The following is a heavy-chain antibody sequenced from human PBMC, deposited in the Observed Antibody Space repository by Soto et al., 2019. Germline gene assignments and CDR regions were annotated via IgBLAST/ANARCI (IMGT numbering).Heavy chain of an antibody. Sequence: EVQLLESGGGLVQPGGSLRLSCAASGFTFSNYAMSWVRQAPGKGLEWVSGISGSGGTTYYADSVKGRFTISRDNSKNTLYLQMNSLRAEDTAVYYCASRNYFDAAGYYEYSFDYWGQGTLVTGYS. V-gene: IGHV3-23*01. CDR2: ISGSGGTT. CDR3: ASRNYFDAAGYYEYSFDY. D-gene: IGHD3-22*01. J-gene: IGHJ4*02. CDR1: GFTFSNYA.